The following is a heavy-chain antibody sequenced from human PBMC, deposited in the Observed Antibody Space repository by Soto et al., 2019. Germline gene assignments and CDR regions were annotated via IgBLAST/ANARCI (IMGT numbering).Heavy chain of an antibody. D-gene: IGHD6-13*01. CDR3: ARGLYSKTPFDY. V-gene: IGHV2-5*02. J-gene: IGHJ4*02. Sequence: QITLNESGPTLVRPTQTLTLTCTFSGFSLNTGDVGVGWIRQPPGAALEWLALINWDDDKRYSPSLSSSLTITKDTSQNQVVLTLANVDPVDTATYYCARGLYSKTPFDYWGQGTLVTVSS. CDR2: INWDDDK. CDR1: GFSLNTGDVG.